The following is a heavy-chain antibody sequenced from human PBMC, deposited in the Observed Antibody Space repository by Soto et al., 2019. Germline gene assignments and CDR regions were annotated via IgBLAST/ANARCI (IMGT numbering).Heavy chain of an antibody. J-gene: IGHJ4*02. CDR2: IYYSGST. CDR3: ARGDCSGGSCRIDY. D-gene: IGHD2-15*01. Sequence: SETLSLTCTVSGGSISSGGYYWSWIRQHPGKGLEWIGYIYYSGSTYYNPSLKSRVTISVDTSKNQFSLKLSSVTAADTAVYYCARGDCSGGSCRIDYWGQGTLVTVSS. V-gene: IGHV4-31*03. CDR1: GGSISSGGYY.